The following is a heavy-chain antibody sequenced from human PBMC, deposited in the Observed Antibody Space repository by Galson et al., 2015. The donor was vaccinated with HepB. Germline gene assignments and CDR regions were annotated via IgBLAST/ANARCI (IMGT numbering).Heavy chain of an antibody. D-gene: IGHD6-13*01. CDR2: ISRGGRYM. CDR3: ARVLRAIAADGTKYYYDMDV. Sequence: SLRLSCAASGFTFNTFSMNWVRQAPGKGLEWVSSISRGGRYMYSADSLKGRFIISRDNAKNSLYLQMNSLRAEDTAVYYCARVLRAIAADGTKYYYDMDVWGQGTTVIVSS. J-gene: IGHJ6*02. CDR1: GFTFNTFS. V-gene: IGHV3-21*01.